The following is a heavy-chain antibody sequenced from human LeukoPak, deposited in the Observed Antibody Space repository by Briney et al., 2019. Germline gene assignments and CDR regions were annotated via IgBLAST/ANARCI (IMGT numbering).Heavy chain of an antibody. Sequence: HTGGSLRLSCAASGFTFSSYSMNWVRQAPGKGLEWVSYISSSSTIYYADSVKGRFTISRDNAKNSLYLQMNSLRAEDTAVYYCAKKGYYDGSGYYMYYFDHWGQGTLVTVSS. CDR1: GFTFSSYS. CDR2: ISSSSTI. V-gene: IGHV3-48*04. D-gene: IGHD3-22*01. J-gene: IGHJ4*02. CDR3: AKKGYYDGSGYYMYYFDH.